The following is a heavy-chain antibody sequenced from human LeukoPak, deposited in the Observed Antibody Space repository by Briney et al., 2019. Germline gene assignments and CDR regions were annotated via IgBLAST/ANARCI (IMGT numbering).Heavy chain of an antibody. J-gene: IGHJ4*02. CDR2: INQDGSEK. Sequence: GGSLRLSCAASGFPFSSHWMSWFRQAPGKGPEWEANINQDGSEKYYADSVQGRFTLSRDNARNSVSLQMNSLRDDDTAVYFCARGRGWVFDYWDQGTLVTVSS. D-gene: IGHD6-19*01. CDR3: ARGRGWVFDY. CDR1: GFPFSSHW. V-gene: IGHV3-7*01.